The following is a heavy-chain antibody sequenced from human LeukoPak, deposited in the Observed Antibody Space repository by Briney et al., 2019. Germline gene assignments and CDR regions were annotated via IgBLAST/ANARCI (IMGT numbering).Heavy chain of an antibody. D-gene: IGHD3-3*01. CDR1: GYSFTSYW. CDR2: IYPGDSDT. V-gene: IGHV5-51*01. J-gene: IGHJ4*02. Sequence: GESLKISCKGSGYSFTSYWIGWVRQMPGKGLEWMGIIYPGDSDTRYSPSFQGQVTISADKSISTAYLQWSSLKASDTAMYYCARHPYGFWSGYPSGTFDYWGQGTLVTVSS. CDR3: ARHPYGFWSGYPSGTFDY.